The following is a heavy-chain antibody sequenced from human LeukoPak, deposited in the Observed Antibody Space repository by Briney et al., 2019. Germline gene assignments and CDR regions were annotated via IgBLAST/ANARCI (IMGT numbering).Heavy chain of an antibody. J-gene: IGHJ4*02. D-gene: IGHD2-15*01. CDR2: IKQDGSEK. V-gene: IGHV3-7*01. Sequence: PGGSLRLSCAASGFTFSNYWMTWVRQAPGKGLEWVANIKQDGSEKYYVDSVKGRFTISRDNSKNALYLQMNSLRADDTAVYYCAKVAVKYCSGATCSWFDYWGQGTLVTVSS. CDR3: AKVAVKYCSGATCSWFDY. CDR1: GFTFSNYW.